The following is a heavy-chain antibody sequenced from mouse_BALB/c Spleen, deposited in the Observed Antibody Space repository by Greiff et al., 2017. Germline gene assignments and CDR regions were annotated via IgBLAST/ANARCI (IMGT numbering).Heavy chain of an antibody. J-gene: IGHJ3*01. Sequence: DVQLQESGPGLVKPSQSLSLTCSVTGYSITSGYDWTWIRQFPGNKLEWMGYISYDGSNNYNPSLKNRISITRDTSKNQLFLKLNSVTTEDTATYYCARGGIYYDYDGTYWGQGTLVTVSA. D-gene: IGHD2-4*01. V-gene: IGHV3-6*02. CDR3: ARGGIYYDYDGTY. CDR1: GYSITSGYD. CDR2: ISYDGSN.